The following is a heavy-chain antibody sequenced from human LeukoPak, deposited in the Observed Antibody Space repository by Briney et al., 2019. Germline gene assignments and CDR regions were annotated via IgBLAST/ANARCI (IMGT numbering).Heavy chain of an antibody. Sequence: PGGSLRLSCAASGFTFSSYSMNWVRQAPGKGLEWVGHIKPMTEGGTTDYAAPVKGRFTISRDDSKNTLDLQMNSLKTEDTAVYYCTSVPVGWGQGTLVTVSA. CDR3: TSVPVG. CDR1: GFTFSSYS. D-gene: IGHD1-26*01. V-gene: IGHV3-15*01. CDR2: IKPMTEGGTT. J-gene: IGHJ4*02.